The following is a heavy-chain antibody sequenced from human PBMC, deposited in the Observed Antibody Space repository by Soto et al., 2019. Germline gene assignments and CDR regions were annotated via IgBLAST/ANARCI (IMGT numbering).Heavy chain of an antibody. D-gene: IGHD6-13*01. CDR1: TFIFSTYW. V-gene: IGHV3-7*01. Sequence: EVQLVESGGGLVQPGGSLRLSCAAPTFIFSTYWMTWVRQAPGKGLEWVANIKRDGSETHYADSVKGRFTISRDNAKNSLYLQMNSLRVEDTAVYYCVGDGNNWYDFDYWGQGTLVTVSS. J-gene: IGHJ4*02. CDR2: IKRDGSET. CDR3: VGDGNNWYDFDY.